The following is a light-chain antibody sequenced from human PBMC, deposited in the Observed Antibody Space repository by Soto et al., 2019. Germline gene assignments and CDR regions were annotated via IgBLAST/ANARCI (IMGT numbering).Light chain of an antibody. CDR1: QGINDN. J-gene: IGKJ1*01. CDR3: LQHNTFPWT. CDR2: GAF. Sequence: DIQMTQSPSAMSASVGDRVTITCRASQGINDNLAWFQQKPGQVPKRLIYGAFSLQRGVPSRFSGSGSGTEFTITIRSLQPEDFATYYCLQHNTFPWTFGQGTKVEIQ. V-gene: IGKV1-17*03.